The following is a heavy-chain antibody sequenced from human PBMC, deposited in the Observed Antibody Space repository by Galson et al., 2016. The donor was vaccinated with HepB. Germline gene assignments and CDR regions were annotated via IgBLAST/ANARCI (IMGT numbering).Heavy chain of an antibody. J-gene: IGHJ4*02. CDR3: AREPVRLDDLLTGPPKNPDY. V-gene: IGHV3-33*01. CDR1: EFTFSTYG. Sequence: SLRLSCAASEFTFSTYGMHWIRQAPGKGLEWVALIWHDGSNEYYADSVKDRFTISRDNPKNTLYLQMNSLRAEDTAVYYCAREPVRLDDLLTGPPKNPDYWGQGTLVTVSS. D-gene: IGHD3-9*01. CDR2: IWHDGSNE.